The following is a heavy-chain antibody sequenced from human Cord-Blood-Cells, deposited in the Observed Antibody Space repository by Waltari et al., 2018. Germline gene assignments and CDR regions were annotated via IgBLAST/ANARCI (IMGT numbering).Heavy chain of an antibody. V-gene: IGHV3-30*04. CDR2: ISYDGSNK. J-gene: IGHJ4*02. CDR3: ARDRGGYCSSTSCYFDY. D-gene: IGHD2-2*01. Sequence: GLEWVAVISYDGSNKYYADSVKGRFTISRDNSKNTLYLQMNSLRAEDTAVYYCARDRGGYCSSTSCYFDYWGLGTLVTVSS.